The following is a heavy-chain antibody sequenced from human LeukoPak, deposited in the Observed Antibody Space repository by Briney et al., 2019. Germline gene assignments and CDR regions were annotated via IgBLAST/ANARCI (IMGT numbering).Heavy chain of an antibody. CDR3: ARDLGVGWELLGYFDY. CDR1: GFTFSSYS. Sequence: GGSLRLSCAASGFTFSSYSMNWVRQAPGKGLEWVSYISSSSSTIYYADSVKGRFTISRDNAKNSLYLQMNSLRTEDTAVYYCARDLGVGWELLGYFDYWGQGTLVTVSS. CDR2: ISSSSSTI. J-gene: IGHJ4*02. V-gene: IGHV3-48*01. D-gene: IGHD1-26*01.